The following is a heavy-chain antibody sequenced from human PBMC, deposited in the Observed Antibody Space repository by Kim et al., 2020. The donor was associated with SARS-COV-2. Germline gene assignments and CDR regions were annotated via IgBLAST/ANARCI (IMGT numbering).Heavy chain of an antibody. Sequence: GGSLRLSCAASGFTFSGSAMHWVRQASGKGLEWVGRIRSKAKSYATAYAASVKGRFTISRDDSKNTAYLQMNSLKTEDTAVYYCTRPNVAVAVPGYYFDYWGQGTLLTVSS. D-gene: IGHD6-19*01. CDR1: GFTFSGSA. CDR3: TRPNVAVAVPGYYFDY. V-gene: IGHV3-73*01. CDR2: IRSKAKSYAT. J-gene: IGHJ4*02.